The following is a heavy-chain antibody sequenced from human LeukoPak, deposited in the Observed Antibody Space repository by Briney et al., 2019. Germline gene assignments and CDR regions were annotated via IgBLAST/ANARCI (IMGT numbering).Heavy chain of an antibody. CDR1: GFTVSSNY. CDR2: IYSGGST. D-gene: IGHD2-21*01. Sequence: PGGPLRLSCAASGFTVSSNYMSWVPQAPGKGLEWVSVIYSGGSTYYVDSVKGRFTISRDNSKNTLYLQMNSLRAEDTAVYYCTSLFQNSDYWGQGTLVTVSS. J-gene: IGHJ4*02. CDR3: TSLFQNSDY. V-gene: IGHV3-53*01.